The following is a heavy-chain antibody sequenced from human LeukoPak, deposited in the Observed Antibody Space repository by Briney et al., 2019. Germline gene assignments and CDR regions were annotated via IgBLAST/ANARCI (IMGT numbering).Heavy chain of an antibody. Sequence: ASVKVSCKASGYTFTGYYMHWVRQAPGQGLEWMGWISPNSGGTNYAQKFQGWVTMTRDTSISTAYMELSRLRSDDTAVYYCARGEPEYSSSLFYFDYWGQGTLVTVSS. CDR2: ISPNSGGT. J-gene: IGHJ4*02. D-gene: IGHD6-6*01. V-gene: IGHV1-2*04. CDR3: ARGEPEYSSSLFYFDY. CDR1: GYTFTGYY.